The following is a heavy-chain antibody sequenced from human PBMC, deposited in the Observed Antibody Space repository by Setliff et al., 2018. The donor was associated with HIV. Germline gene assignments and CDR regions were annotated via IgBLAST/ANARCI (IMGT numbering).Heavy chain of an antibody. Sequence: GGSLRLSCAASEFTFSSYAMSWVRQAPGKGLEWVSSISVSGGSTYYADSVKGRFTISRDNSNNMLFLQMNSLRTEDTAVYYCARYLGYFDYWGQGTLVTVSS. CDR3: ARYLGYFDY. CDR1: EFTFSSYA. J-gene: IGHJ4*02. V-gene: IGHV3-23*01. CDR2: ISVSGGST. D-gene: IGHD2-2*02.